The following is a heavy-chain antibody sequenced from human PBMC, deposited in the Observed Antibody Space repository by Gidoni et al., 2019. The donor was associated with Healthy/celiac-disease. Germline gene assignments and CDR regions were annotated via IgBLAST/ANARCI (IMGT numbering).Heavy chain of an antibody. CDR2: INHRGST. CDR3: ARNGVVVVVAATPYAFDI. D-gene: IGHD2-15*01. CDR1: GGSFSGYY. J-gene: IGHJ3*02. V-gene: IGHV4-34*01. Sequence: QVQLQQWGAGLLKPSETLSLTCAVYGGSFSGYYWSWIRQHPGKGLEWIGEINHRGSTNYNPSLKSRVTISVDTSKNQFSLKLSSVTAADTAVYYCARNGVVVVVAATPYAFDIWGQGTMVTVSS.